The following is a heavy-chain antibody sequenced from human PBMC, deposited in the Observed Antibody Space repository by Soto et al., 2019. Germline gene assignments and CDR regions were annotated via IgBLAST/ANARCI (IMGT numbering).Heavy chain of an antibody. CDR2: IYHSGHT. J-gene: IGHJ4*02. Sequence: SETLSLTCTVSGDSITSGDNSWSWIRQPPGKGLEWIGYIYHSGHTYYNPSLKSRLSISVDKSKNQFSLKLSSVTAADTAVYYCAREADGYSTLGYWGQGTLVTVSS. V-gene: IGHV4-30-4*02. CDR3: AREADGYSTLGY. CDR1: GDSITSGDNS. D-gene: IGHD6-13*01.